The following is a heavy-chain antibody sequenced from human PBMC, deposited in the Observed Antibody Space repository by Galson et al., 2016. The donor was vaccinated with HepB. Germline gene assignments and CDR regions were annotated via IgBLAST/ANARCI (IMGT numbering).Heavy chain of an antibody. V-gene: IGHV4-4*02. Sequence: SETLSLTCAVSGASISSSNWWSWVRQPPGKGLEWIGEIYHSGSTNYNPSLKSRVTMSVDNSKNQFSLKLRSVTAADTAVYYGARSGTYYYDSSGYYYLDYWGQGTLVTVSS. CDR2: IYHSGST. D-gene: IGHD3-22*01. CDR3: ARSGTYYYDSSGYYYLDY. CDR1: GASISSSNW. J-gene: IGHJ4*02.